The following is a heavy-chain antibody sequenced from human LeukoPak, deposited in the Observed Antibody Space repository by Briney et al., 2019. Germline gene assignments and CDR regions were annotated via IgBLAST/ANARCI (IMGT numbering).Heavy chain of an antibody. Sequence: GGSLRLSCAASGFAFSSFAMGWVRQSPGKGLEWLSTINGGGNTTFYADTVKGRFTISRDNSKNTLYLHMDGLRPDDTAIYYCTKELHVAVAVADYYYFYMDVWGRGTAVSVSS. CDR3: TKELHVAVAVADYYYFYMDV. CDR2: INGGGNTT. J-gene: IGHJ6*03. D-gene: IGHD6-19*01. CDR1: GFAFSSFA. V-gene: IGHV3-23*01.